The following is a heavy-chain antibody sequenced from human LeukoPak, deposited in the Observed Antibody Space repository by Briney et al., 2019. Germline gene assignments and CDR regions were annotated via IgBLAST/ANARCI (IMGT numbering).Heavy chain of an antibody. CDR2: IKNDGSDI. J-gene: IGHJ4*02. CDR3: ARDHLAGWALEY. D-gene: IGHD6-19*01. Sequence: PGGSLRLSCAASGFTFSTYWMFWVRQAPGKGLEWLASIKNDGSDIYYEDSVKGRFTISRDNPKNSLYLQLNSLRAEDTAVYFCARDHLAGWALEYWGQGTLVTVSS. CDR1: GFTFSTYW. V-gene: IGHV3-7*01.